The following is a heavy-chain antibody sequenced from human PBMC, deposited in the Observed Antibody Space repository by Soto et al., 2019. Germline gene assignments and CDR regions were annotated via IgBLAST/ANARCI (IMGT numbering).Heavy chain of an antibody. CDR2: INQSGTT. V-gene: IGHV4-34*01. D-gene: IGHD3-16*01. CDR3: ARDIITVIGGEIYYYLGMDV. CDR1: GGSFSGYY. Sequence: SETLSLTCAVYGGSFSGYYWSWIRQPPGKGLEWIGEINQSGTTHYNPSLKRRVNISIDTSKNQFSLNLTSVTAADTATYFCARDIITVIGGEIYYYLGMDVWGQGTTVTVSS. J-gene: IGHJ6*02.